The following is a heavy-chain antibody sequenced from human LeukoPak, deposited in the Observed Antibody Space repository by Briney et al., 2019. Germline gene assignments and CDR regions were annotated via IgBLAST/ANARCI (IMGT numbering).Heavy chain of an antibody. D-gene: IGHD7-27*01. Sequence: GGSLRLSCATSGSTFSSYWMHWVRQAPGKGLVWVSRINSDGSSTTYADSVKGRFTISRDNAKNTVYLQMNSLRAEDTAVYYCATGPGYYYDYWGQGTLATVSS. J-gene: IGHJ4*02. CDR3: ATGPGYYYDY. V-gene: IGHV3-74*01. CDR2: INSDGSST. CDR1: GSTFSSYW.